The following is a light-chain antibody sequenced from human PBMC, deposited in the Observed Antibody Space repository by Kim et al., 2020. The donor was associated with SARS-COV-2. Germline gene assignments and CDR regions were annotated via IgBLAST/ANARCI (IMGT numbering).Light chain of an antibody. CDR2: QDV. CDR1: LLGNKY. CDR3: QAWDSSTVV. V-gene: IGLV3-1*01. Sequence: ELTQPPSVSVSPGQTASITCSGDLLGNKYSCWYQQKPGQSPVLIIYQDVKRPSGIPERFSGSNSGNTATLTISGTQAVDEADYFCQAWDSSTVVFGGGTQLTVL. J-gene: IGLJ2*01.